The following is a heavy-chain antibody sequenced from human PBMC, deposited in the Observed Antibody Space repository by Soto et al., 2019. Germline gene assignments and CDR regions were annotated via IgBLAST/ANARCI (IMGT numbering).Heavy chain of an antibody. V-gene: IGHV1-2*06. CDR1: GYTFTDYY. CDR3: ARDWYYYDSSGYSKPFWYYYYGMDI. D-gene: IGHD3-22*01. Sequence: ASVKVSCKTSGYTFTDYYIHWVRQAPGQGLEWVGRINPNGGETTFAPKFQGRVTMTRDTSISTAYMQLSRLRSDDTAVYYCARDWYYYDSSGYSKPFWYYYYGMDIWGQGTTVTVSS. J-gene: IGHJ6*02. CDR2: INPNGGET.